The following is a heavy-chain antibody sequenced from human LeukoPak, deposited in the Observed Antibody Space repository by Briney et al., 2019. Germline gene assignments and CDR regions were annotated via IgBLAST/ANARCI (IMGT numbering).Heavy chain of an antibody. CDR2: ISWNSGSI. CDR3: AKGSLEQLGISTWGYFDL. Sequence: PGRSLRLSCAASGFTFDDYAMHWVRQAPGKGLEWVSGISWNSGSIGYADSVKGRFTISRDNAKNSLYLQMNSLRAEDMALYYCAKGSLEQLGISTWGYFDLWGRGTLVTVSS. D-gene: IGHD6-6*01. V-gene: IGHV3-9*03. J-gene: IGHJ2*01. CDR1: GFTFDDYA.